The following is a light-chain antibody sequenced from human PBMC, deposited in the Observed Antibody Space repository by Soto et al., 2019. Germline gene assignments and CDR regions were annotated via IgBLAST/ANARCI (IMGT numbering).Light chain of an antibody. CDR3: QQYNNWPPMYT. CDR1: QSVSSN. V-gene: IGKV3-15*01. Sequence: EIVMTQSPATLSVSPGEGATLSCRASQSVSSNLAWYQQKPGQAPRLLIYGASTRATGIPARFSGSGSETEFTLTISGLQSEDSAVYYCQQYNNWPPMYTFGQGTKVDIK. J-gene: IGKJ2*01. CDR2: GAS.